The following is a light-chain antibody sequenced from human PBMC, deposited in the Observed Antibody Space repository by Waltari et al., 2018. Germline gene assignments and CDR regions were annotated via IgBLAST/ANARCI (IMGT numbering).Light chain of an antibody. CDR2: AAS. Sequence: EIVLTQSPGTLSLSPGESATLSCRARQSISRYLAWYQQKPGQAPRPLIYAASSRATGIPDRFSGSGSGTDFSLTISRLEPEDFAVYYCQNHERLPAMFGQGTKVEIK. J-gene: IGKJ1*01. CDR3: QNHERLPAM. CDR1: QSISRY. V-gene: IGKV3-20*01.